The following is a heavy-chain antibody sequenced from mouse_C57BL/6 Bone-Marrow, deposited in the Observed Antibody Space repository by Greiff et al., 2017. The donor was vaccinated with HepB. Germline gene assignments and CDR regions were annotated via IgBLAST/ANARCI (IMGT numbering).Heavy chain of an antibody. V-gene: IGHV5-4*03. J-gene: IGHJ3*01. D-gene: IGHD2-4*01. CDR3: ARRYDYDRGAWFAY. Sequence: EVKLMESGGGLVKPGGSLKLSCAASGFTFSSYAMSWVRQTPEKRLEWVATISDGGSYTYYPDNVKGRFTISRDNAKNNLYLQMSHLKSEDTAMYYCARRYDYDRGAWFAYWGQGTLVTVSA. CDR1: GFTFSSYA. CDR2: ISDGGSYT.